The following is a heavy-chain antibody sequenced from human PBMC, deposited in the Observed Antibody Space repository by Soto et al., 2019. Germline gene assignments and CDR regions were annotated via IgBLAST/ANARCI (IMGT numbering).Heavy chain of an antibody. CDR2: ISYDGSNK. CDR1: GFTFSSYA. D-gene: IGHD6-6*01. J-gene: IGHJ5*02. Sequence: PGGSLRLSCAASGFTFSSYAMHWVRQAPGKGLEWVAVISYDGSNKYYADSVKGRFTISRDNSKNTLYLQMNSLRAEDTAVYYCARVSVYSSSFGSYNWFDPWGQGTLVTVSS. V-gene: IGHV3-30-3*01. CDR3: ARVSVYSSSFGSYNWFDP.